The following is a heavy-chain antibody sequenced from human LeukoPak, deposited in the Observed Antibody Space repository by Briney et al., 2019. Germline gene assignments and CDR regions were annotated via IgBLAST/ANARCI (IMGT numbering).Heavy chain of an antibody. CDR1: GGSFSGYY. V-gene: IGHV4-34*01. D-gene: IGHD3-22*01. CDR2: INHSGST. J-gene: IGHJ6*03. CDR3: ARVMYYYDSSGYYSPDYYYYYVDV. Sequence: SETLSLTCAVYGGSFSGYYWSWIRQPPGKGLEWIGEINHSGSTNYNPSLKSRVTISVDTSKNQFSLKLSSVTAADTAVYYCARVMYYYDSSGYYSPDYYYYYVDVWGKGTTVTVSS.